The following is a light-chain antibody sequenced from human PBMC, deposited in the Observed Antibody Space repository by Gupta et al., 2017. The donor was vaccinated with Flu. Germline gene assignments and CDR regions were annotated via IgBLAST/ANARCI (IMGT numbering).Light chain of an antibody. CDR3: STWDDSLNGVI. CDR1: NSNIGSNV. J-gene: IGLJ2*01. V-gene: IGLV1-44*01. Sequence: ATISCSGSNSNIGSNVVNWYQQLPGRAPKLVIRRNHPWPSGVPDRFSGSKSGTSASLAISGLQSEDEADYYCSTWDDSLNGVIFGGGTRLTVL. CDR2: RNH.